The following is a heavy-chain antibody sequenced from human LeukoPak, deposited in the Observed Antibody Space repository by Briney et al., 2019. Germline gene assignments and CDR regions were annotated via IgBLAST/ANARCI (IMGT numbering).Heavy chain of an antibody. CDR2: IRHSGGT. D-gene: IGHD2-15*01. J-gene: IGHJ4*02. Sequence: SETLSLTCTVSGGSISSSSYYWGWIRQPPGKGLEWIGCIRHSGGTFYNPSLESRVTMSVDTSNNQFSLRLNSLTAADTAVYYCAREVGYWGQGTLVTVSS. V-gene: IGHV4-39*07. CDR3: AREVGY. CDR1: GGSISSSSYY.